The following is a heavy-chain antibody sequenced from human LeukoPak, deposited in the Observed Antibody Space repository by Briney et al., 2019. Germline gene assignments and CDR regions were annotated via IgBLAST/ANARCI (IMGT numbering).Heavy chain of an antibody. CDR2: ISGSGGST. CDR3: ARAASGSYSYYFDY. D-gene: IGHD1-26*01. CDR1: GFTFSSYG. J-gene: IGHJ4*02. V-gene: IGHV3-23*01. Sequence: GGSLRLSCAASGFTFSSYGMSWVRQAPGKGLEWVSAISGSGGSTYYADSVKGRFTISRDNSKNTLYLQMNSLRAEDTALYYCARAASGSYSYYFDYWGQGTLVTVSS.